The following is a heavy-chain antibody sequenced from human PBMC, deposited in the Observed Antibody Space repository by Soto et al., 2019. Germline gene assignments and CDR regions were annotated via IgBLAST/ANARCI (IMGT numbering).Heavy chain of an antibody. J-gene: IGHJ4*02. V-gene: IGHV4-30-2*01. CDR1: GGSIRSGGDA. CDR3: ARVPDR. Sequence: SETLSLTCAVSGGSIRSGGDAWSGIRQPPGKGVEWIGYIYHSGSTYYNPSLKSRVTISVDRSKNQFSLKLSSVTAADTALYYCARVPDRWGQGTLVTVSS. D-gene: IGHD2-2*01. CDR2: IYHSGST.